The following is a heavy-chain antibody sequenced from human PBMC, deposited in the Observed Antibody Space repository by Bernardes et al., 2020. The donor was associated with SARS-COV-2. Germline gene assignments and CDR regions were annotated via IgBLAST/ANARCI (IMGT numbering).Heavy chain of an antibody. V-gene: IGHV4-34*01. CDR3: ATASYDSIWGTDD. J-gene: IGHJ4*02. D-gene: IGHD3-16*01. Sequence: SDPLPLTCAYDGSFNGYSWTWIRPPPGKGLEWLGEINHRGATYYSPSLKSRITVSLDRTKNHFSLKLTSVTAADTAVYYCATASYDSIWGTDDWAQGTLVTVSS. CDR2: INHRGAT. CDR1: DGSFNGYS.